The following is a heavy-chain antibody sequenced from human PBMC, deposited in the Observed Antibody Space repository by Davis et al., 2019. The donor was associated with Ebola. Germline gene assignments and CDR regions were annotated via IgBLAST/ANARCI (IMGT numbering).Heavy chain of an antibody. CDR2: ISGSGGST. V-gene: IGHV3-23*01. Sequence: GESLKISCAASGFTFSSYAMSWVRQAPGKGLEWVSAISGSGGSTYYADSVKGRFTISRDNSKNTLYLQMNSLRAEDTAVYYCAKMGLGYNCDYWGQGTLVTVSS. J-gene: IGHJ4*02. D-gene: IGHD5-24*01. CDR1: GFTFSSYA. CDR3: AKMGLGYNCDY.